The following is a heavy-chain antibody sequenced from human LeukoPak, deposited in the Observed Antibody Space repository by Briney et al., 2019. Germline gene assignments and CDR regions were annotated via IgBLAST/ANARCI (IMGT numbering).Heavy chain of an antibody. D-gene: IGHD3-10*01. CDR3: AKEGMVRGVIVYYYYYMDV. Sequence: GGTLRLSCAGSGFPFSSHGMNWVRQAPGKGLEWVSGISPGGPTYYADSVKGRFTISRDNSKNTLYLQMNSLRAEDTAVYYCAKEGMVRGVIVYYYYYMDVWGKGTTVTISS. J-gene: IGHJ6*03. CDR1: GFPFSSHG. V-gene: IGHV3-23*01. CDR2: ISPGGPT.